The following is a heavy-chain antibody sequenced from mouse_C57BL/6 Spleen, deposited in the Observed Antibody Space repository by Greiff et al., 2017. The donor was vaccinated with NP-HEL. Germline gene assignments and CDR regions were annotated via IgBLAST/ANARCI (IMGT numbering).Heavy chain of an antibody. V-gene: IGHV1-76*01. CDR3: ARSDYDGYYVFDY. J-gene: IGHJ2*01. D-gene: IGHD2-3*01. CDR1: GYTFTDYY. CDR2: IYPGSGNT. Sequence: QVQLQQSGAELVRPGASVKLSCKASGYTFTDYYINWVKQRPGQGLEWIARIYPGSGNTYYNEKFKGKATLTAEKSSSTAYMQLSSLTSEDSAVYFCARSDYDGYYVFDYWGQGTTLTVSS.